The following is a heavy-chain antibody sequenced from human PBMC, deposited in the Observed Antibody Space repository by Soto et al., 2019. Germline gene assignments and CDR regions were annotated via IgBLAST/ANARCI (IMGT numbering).Heavy chain of an antibody. D-gene: IGHD3-22*01. CDR1: GFSLSTSVMC. Sequence: GPARVNPTHTLTLTCTFSGFSLSTSVMCVSWIRQPPGKALEWLAFSDWDDDKYYNTSLKTRLTISKDTSKNQVVLTMTNMDPVDTATYYSAPIEIGSSGYYFDYWGQGTLVTVSS. J-gene: IGHJ4*02. V-gene: IGHV2-70*01. CDR2: SDWDDDK. CDR3: APIEIGSSGYYFDY.